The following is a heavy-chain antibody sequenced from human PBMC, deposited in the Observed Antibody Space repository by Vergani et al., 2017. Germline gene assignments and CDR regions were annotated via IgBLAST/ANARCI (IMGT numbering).Heavy chain of an antibody. J-gene: IGHJ3*02. CDR1: GYSFTSYW. Sequence: EVQLVQSGAEVKKPGESLKISCKGSGYSFTSYWIGWVRQMPGKGLEWMGIIYPGDSDTRYSPSFQGQVTISADKSISTAYLQWSSLKASDTAMYYCARHRRLYSSGWYDALDIWGQGTMVTVSS. CDR2: IYPGDSDT. D-gene: IGHD6-19*01. V-gene: IGHV5-51*01. CDR3: ARHRRLYSSGWYDALDI.